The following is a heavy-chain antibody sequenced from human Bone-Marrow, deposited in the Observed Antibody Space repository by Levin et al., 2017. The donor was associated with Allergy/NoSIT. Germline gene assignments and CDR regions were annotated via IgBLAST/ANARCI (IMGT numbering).Heavy chain of an antibody. V-gene: IGHV1-8*01. J-gene: IGHJ4*02. Sequence: GESLKISCKASGYTFTSYDINWVRQATGQGLEWMGWMNPNSGNTGYAQKFQGRVTMTRNTSISTAYMELSSLRSEDTAVYYCARGRGKPYFDYWGQGTLVTVSS. CDR3: ARGRGKPYFDY. D-gene: IGHD3-16*01. CDR1: GYTFTSYD. CDR2: MNPNSGNT.